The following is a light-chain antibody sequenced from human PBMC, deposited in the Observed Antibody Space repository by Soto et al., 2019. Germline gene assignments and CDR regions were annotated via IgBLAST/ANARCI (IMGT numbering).Light chain of an antibody. J-gene: IGKJ1*01. CDR1: QSVSSN. CDR3: QHYNKWPPWT. V-gene: IGKV3-15*01. CDR2: GAS. Sequence: EIVMTQSLATLSVSPGERATLSCRTSQSVSSNLAWYQQKPGQAPRLLIYGASTRATGIPARFSGSGSGTEFTLTISSLQSEDFAIYYCQHYNKWPPWTFGQGTKVEIK.